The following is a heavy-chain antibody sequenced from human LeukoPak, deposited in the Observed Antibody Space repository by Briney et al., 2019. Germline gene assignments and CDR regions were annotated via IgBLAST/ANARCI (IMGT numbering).Heavy chain of an antibody. D-gene: IGHD3-9*01. CDR1: GGSISSYY. CDR3: AREGGYQHLVTDFDY. CDR2: ISASGST. V-gene: IGHV4-4*07. Sequence: PSETLSLTCTVSGGSISSYYWSWIRQPAGKGLEWIGRISASGSTNYNPSLKSRVTISVDTSKNQFSLELSSVTAADTAVYYCAREGGYQHLVTDFDYWGQGTLVTVSS. J-gene: IGHJ4*02.